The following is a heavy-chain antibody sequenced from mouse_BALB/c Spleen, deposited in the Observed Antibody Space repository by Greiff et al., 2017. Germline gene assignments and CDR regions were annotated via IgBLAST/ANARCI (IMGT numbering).Heavy chain of an antibody. CDR2: ISSGGGST. Sequence: EVQLQESGGGLVKPGGSLKLSCAASGFAFSSYDMSWVRQTPEKRLEWVAYISSGGGSTYYPDTVKGRFTISRDNAKNTLYLQMSSLKSEDTAMYYCARSAPGYYFDYWGQGTTLTVSS. J-gene: IGHJ2*01. CDR1: GFAFSSYD. CDR3: ARSAPGYYFDY. V-gene: IGHV5-12-1*01.